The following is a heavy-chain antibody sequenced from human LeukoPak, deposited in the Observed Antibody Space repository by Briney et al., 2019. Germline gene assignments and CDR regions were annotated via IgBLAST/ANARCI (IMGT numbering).Heavy chain of an antibody. V-gene: IGHV3-11*04. CDR1: GFTFTDYY. CDR3: AKDRPTRYFDC. D-gene: IGHD1-1*01. J-gene: IGHJ4*02. CDR2: ISSTGSLM. Sequence: GGSLRLSCAASGFTFTDYYLSWIRQAPGKGLERVAYISSTGSLMYYAHSVEGRFTISRDNAQNLVYLQMNSLRAEDTAVYYCAKDRPTRYFDCWGQGTLVTVSS.